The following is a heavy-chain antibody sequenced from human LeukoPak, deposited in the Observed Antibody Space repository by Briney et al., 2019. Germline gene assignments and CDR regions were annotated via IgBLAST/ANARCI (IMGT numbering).Heavy chain of an antibody. CDR3: ARLPLDSSGYYYGRNYYFDY. D-gene: IGHD3-22*01. CDR1: GGSISSSSYY. Sequence: PSETLSLTCTVSGGSISSSSYYWGWIRQPPGKGLERIGSIYYSGSTYYNPSLKSRVTISVDTSKNQFSLKLSSVTAADTAVYYCARLPLDSSGYYYGRNYYFDYWGQGTLVTVSS. J-gene: IGHJ4*02. V-gene: IGHV4-39*01. CDR2: IYYSGST.